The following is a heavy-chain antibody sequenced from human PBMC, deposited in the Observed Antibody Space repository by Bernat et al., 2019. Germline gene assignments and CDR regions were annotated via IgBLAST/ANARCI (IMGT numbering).Heavy chain of an antibody. CDR1: GFTFSTYG. J-gene: IGHJ6*02. Sequence: GESGGGVVQPGRSLRLSCAASGFTFSTYGMHWVRQAPGKGLEWVAVIWHDGSDKYYADSVKGRFTISRDNSKNTLYLQMNSLRAEDTAVYYCATVSHDDYARGGIDVWGQGTTVTVSS. CDR2: IWHDGSDK. V-gene: IGHV3-33*01. D-gene: IGHD4-17*01. CDR3: ATVSHDDYARGGIDV.